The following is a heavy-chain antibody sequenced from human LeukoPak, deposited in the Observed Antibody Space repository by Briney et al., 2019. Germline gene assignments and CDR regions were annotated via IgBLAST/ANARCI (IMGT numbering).Heavy chain of an antibody. CDR3: AKDPGDNWGYDWYFDL. CDR1: GFTFSNYA. Sequence: PGGSLRLSCAASGFTFSNYAMSWVRQAPGKGLEWVSATTGRGGSAYYADSVKGRFTISRDNSKYTLYLQMNSLRAEDTALYYCAKDPGDNWGYDWYFDLWGRDTLVTVSS. J-gene: IGHJ2*01. CDR2: TTGRGGSA. D-gene: IGHD7-27*01. V-gene: IGHV3-23*01.